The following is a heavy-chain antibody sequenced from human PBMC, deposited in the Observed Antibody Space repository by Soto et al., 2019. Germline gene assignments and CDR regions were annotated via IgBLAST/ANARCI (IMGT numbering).Heavy chain of an antibody. D-gene: IGHD4-17*01. J-gene: IGHJ4*02. CDR2: IYYIGNT. V-gene: IGHV4-39*01. Sequence: QLQLQESGSGLVKPSETLSLTCIVSNGSISSRSSYWGWIRQTPGKGLEWIGSIYYIGNTYYNPSLKSRVTLSIDTSQTQFSLKMISVTAADTAVYFCGGQDYGAKGYYFENWGQGALVTVSS. CDR3: GGQDYGAKGYYFEN. CDR1: NGSISSRSSY.